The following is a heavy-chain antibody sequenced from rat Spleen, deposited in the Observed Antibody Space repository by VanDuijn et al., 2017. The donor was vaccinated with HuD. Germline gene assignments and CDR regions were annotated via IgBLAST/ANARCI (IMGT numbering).Heavy chain of an antibody. V-gene: IGHV5-22*01. CDR2: ISYEGSNT. CDR1: GFTLSDYY. J-gene: IGHJ2*01. Sequence: EVQLVESGGGLVQPGRSLKLSCAASGFTLSDYYMAWVRQAPRKGLEWVASISYEGSNTYYPDSVKGRFTISRDNAKSTLYLQMNSLRSEDTATYYCTRDGETMGFDYWGQGVMVTVSS. CDR3: TRDGETMGFDY. D-gene: IGHD1-3*01.